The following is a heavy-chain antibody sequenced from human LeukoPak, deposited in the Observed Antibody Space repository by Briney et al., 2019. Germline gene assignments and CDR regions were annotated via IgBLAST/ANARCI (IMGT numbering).Heavy chain of an antibody. D-gene: IGHD6-19*01. J-gene: IGHJ4*02. CDR1: GGSISSYY. CDR2: IYYSGST. V-gene: IGHV4-59*01. CDR3: AGLSLNWLVLGY. Sequence: SETLFLTCTVSGGSISSYYWSWIRQPPGQGLEWIGYIYYSGSTNYNPSLKSRVTISVDTSKNQFSLKLSSVTAADTAVYYCAGLSLNWLVLGYWGQGTLVTVSS.